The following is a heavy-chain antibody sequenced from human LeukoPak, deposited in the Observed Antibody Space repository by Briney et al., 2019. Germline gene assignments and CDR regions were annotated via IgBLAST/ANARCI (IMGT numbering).Heavy chain of an antibody. CDR3: AKEYSSGWYD. Sequence: GGSLRLSCAASGFIFSSYVMNWVRQVPGKGLEWVSGISGSGDNTYYTDSVKGRFTISRDNSNNTLYLQMNALRAEDTAVYYCAKEYSSGWYDWGQGTLVTVSS. CDR1: GFIFSSYV. CDR2: ISGSGDNT. J-gene: IGHJ1*01. D-gene: IGHD6-19*01. V-gene: IGHV3-23*01.